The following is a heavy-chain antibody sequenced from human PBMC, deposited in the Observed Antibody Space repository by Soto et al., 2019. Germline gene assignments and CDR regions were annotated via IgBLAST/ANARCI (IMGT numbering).Heavy chain of an antibody. Sequence: QERLVQSGAKVRKPGSSVTVSCKVTGGTSTRYAINCVRQAPGQGLEWMGGIVPMFGTSKYAQKFQDRVTITADTSTNIAYMELRSLRSEDTAVYYCNRGSEYDFWSGYLWGQGTLVSVSS. V-gene: IGHV1-69*06. CDR1: GGTSTRYA. CDR2: IVPMFGTS. J-gene: IGHJ4*02. D-gene: IGHD3-3*01. CDR3: NRGSEYDFWSGYL.